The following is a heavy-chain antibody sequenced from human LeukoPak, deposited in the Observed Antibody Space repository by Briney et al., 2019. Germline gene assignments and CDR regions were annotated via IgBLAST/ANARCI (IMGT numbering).Heavy chain of an antibody. CDR2: ISYDGSNK. Sequence: GRSLRLSCAASGFTFSSYGMHWVRQAPGKGLEWVAVISYDGSNKYYADSVKGRFTISRDNSKNTLYLQMNSLRAEDTAVYYCAEGLTIFGLPEGNWFDPWGQGTLVTVSS. V-gene: IGHV3-30*18. D-gene: IGHD3-3*01. J-gene: IGHJ5*02. CDR3: AEGLTIFGLPEGNWFDP. CDR1: GFTFSSYG.